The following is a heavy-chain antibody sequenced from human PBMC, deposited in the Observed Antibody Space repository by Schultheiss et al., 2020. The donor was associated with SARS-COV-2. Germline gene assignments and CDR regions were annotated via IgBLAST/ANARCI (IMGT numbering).Heavy chain of an antibody. J-gene: IGHJ4*02. D-gene: IGHD3-22*01. CDR2: ISSSSSYI. Sequence: GGSLRLSCAASGLTFSSHAMSWVRQAPGKGLEWVSSISSSSSYIYYADSVKGRFTISRDNAKNSLYLQMNSLRAEDTALYYCAKDRSHYYDSSVHWGQGTLVTVSS. CDR3: AKDRSHYYDSSVH. CDR1: GLTFSSHA. V-gene: IGHV3-21*04.